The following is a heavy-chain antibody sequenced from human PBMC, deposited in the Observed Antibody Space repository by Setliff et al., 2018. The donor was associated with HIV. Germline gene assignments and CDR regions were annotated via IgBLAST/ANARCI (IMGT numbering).Heavy chain of an antibody. V-gene: IGHV1-2*06. CDR2: INPNSGGT. CDR1: GYTFTGYY. Sequence: ASVKVSCKASGYTFTGYYMHWVRQAPGQGLEWMGRINPNSGGTNYAQKFQGRVTMTRDASMSTAYMDLSRLRSDDTAVYYCARRVPPIPSGDLDYWGQGTLVTVS. D-gene: IGHD4-17*01. CDR3: ARRVPPIPSGDLDY. J-gene: IGHJ4*02.